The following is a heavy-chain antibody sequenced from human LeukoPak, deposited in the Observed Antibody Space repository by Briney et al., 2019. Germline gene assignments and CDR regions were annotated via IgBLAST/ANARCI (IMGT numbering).Heavy chain of an antibody. D-gene: IGHD4-17*01. CDR2: IRGSGTST. CDR1: RYTFSNYA. J-gene: IGHJ1*01. V-gene: IGHV3-23*01. Sequence: GGSLRLSCVGSRYTFSNYAMVWVRQTQGKRLEWVSAIRGSGTSTFYADSVKVRFTIFRDNFKNTVYLQMNNLRDENTAGYYYANDPNGDYIGDFDFQLWGQGTQVTVSS. CDR3: ANDPNGDYIGDFDFQL.